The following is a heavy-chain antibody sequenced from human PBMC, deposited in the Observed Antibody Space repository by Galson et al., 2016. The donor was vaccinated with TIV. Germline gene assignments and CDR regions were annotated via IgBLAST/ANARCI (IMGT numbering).Heavy chain of an antibody. CDR1: GGSISTYY. J-gene: IGHJ3*02. D-gene: IGHD6-13*01. CDR3: AREEAEAGMGFDAFDI. CDR2: VFYSGST. V-gene: IGHV4-59*12. Sequence: SKTLSLTCSISGGSISTYYWNWIRQPPGKGLEWLGYVFYSGSTSYNPSLKGRATISVDTSKNQFSLNLKSVTDADTAIYYCAREEAEAGMGFDAFDIWGLGTMVTVSS.